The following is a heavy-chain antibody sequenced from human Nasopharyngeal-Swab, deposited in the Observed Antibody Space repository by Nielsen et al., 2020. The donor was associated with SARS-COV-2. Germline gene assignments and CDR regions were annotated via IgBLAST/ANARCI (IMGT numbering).Heavy chain of an antibody. D-gene: IGHD6-13*01. CDR2: IYYSGST. CDR3: ARHVSSSWYAAVAGIRAFDY. J-gene: IGHJ4*02. Sequence: WIRQPPGKGLEWIGSIYYSGSTYYNPSLKSRVTISVDTSKNRFSLKLSSVTAVDTAVYYCARHVSSSWYAAVAGIRAFDYWGQGTLVTVSS. V-gene: IGHV4-39*01.